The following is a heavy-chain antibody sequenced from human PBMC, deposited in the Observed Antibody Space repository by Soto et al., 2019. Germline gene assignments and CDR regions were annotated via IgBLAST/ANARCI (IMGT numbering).Heavy chain of an antibody. CDR3: AREWITAAPWDALDV. V-gene: IGHV3-13*04. D-gene: IGHD1-20*01. J-gene: IGHJ3*01. CDR2: IGITDDT. Sequence: GGSLRLSCAASGSTLSNYDMHWVRQVPGKGLEWVSAIGITDDTYYAGSVKGRFTISRENARNSLYLQMNSLRVEDTAVYYCAREWITAAPWDALDVWGQGTMVTVSS. CDR1: GSTLSNYD.